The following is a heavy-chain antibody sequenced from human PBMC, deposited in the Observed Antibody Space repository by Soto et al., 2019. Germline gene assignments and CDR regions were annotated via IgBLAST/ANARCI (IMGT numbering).Heavy chain of an antibody. V-gene: IGHV3-23*01. CDR3: ANGIVLMEHGDY. CDR1: GFTFSSYA. Sequence: EVQLLESGGGLVQPGGSLRLSCAASGFTFSSYAMSWVRQAPGKGLEWVSAISGSGGSTYYADSVKGRFTISRDNSKNSLYLQMNSLRAEDTGVYYCANGIVLMEHGDYWGQGTLVTVSS. CDR2: ISGSGGST. J-gene: IGHJ4*02. D-gene: IGHD2-8*01.